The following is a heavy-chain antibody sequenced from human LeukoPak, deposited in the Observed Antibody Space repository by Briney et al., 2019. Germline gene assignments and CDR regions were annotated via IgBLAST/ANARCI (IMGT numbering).Heavy chain of an antibody. D-gene: IGHD4-17*01. CDR1: GFTFSSYW. Sequence: GGSLRLSCAASGFTFSSYWMDWVRQAPGKGLEWVANIKQDGSEKYYVDSVKGRFTISRNNAKNSLYLQMNSLRVEDTAVYYCARDKYGAYFDSWGQGTLVTVSS. CDR3: ARDKYGAYFDS. CDR2: IKQDGSEK. J-gene: IGHJ4*02. V-gene: IGHV3-7*01.